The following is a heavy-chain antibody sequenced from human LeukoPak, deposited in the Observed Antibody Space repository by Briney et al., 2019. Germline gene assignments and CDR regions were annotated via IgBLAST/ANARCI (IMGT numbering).Heavy chain of an antibody. Sequence: GSLRLSCAASGFTFSSYAMSWVRQAPEKGLEWIAYISATGSVIYYADSVKGRFTISRDGAKNWLYLQLTSLRAEDTAVYYCAREVSGFDVWGQGTMVAVSS. D-gene: IGHD2/OR15-2a*01. CDR1: GFTFSSYA. CDR2: ISATGSVI. J-gene: IGHJ3*01. V-gene: IGHV3-23*01. CDR3: AREVSGFDV.